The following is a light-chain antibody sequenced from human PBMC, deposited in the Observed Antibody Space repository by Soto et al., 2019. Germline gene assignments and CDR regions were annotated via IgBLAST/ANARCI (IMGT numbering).Light chain of an antibody. V-gene: IGKV3-15*01. CDR3: QQYNNWPPFT. Sequence: EIVMTQSPATLSVSPGGRVTLSCRASQSVSRSLAWYQQKPGQAPRLLIYGASTRATGIPARFSGSGTGTEFPLTISSLQYEDFAVYYCQQYNNWPPFTFGPGTKVDIK. CDR2: GAS. J-gene: IGKJ3*01. CDR1: QSVSRS.